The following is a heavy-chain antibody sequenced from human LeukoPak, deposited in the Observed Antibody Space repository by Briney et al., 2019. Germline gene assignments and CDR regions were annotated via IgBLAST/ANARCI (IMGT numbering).Heavy chain of an antibody. D-gene: IGHD1-14*01. CDR3: ARERGITDGFGAFDI. CDR1: GGSISSTTYH. V-gene: IGHV4-39*07. CDR2: IYFGGST. Sequence: SETLSLTCTVSGGSISSTTYHWGWIRQPPGKGLEWIGSIYFGGSTYYNPSLKSRVTISVDTSKNQFSLKLSSVTAADTAVYYCARERGITDGFGAFDIWGQGTMVTVSS. J-gene: IGHJ3*02.